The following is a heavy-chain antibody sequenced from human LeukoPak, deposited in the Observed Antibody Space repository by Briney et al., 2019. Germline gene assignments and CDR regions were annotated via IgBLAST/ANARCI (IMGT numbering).Heavy chain of an antibody. CDR3: ATPDYDFWSGLRRYYYYGMDV. Sequence: GASVKVSCKVSGYTLTELPMHWVRQAPGKGLEWMGGFDPEDGETIYAQKFQGRVTMTEDTSTDTAYMELSSLRSEDTAVYYCATPDYDFWSGLRRYYYYGMDVWGQGTTVTVSS. CDR1: GYTLTELP. CDR2: FDPEDGET. V-gene: IGHV1-24*01. J-gene: IGHJ6*02. D-gene: IGHD3-3*01.